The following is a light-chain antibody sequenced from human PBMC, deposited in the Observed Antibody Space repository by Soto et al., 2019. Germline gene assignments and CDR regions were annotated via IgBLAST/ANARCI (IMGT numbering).Light chain of an antibody. CDR3: QQRYRIPFT. CDR1: QNISNY. J-gene: IGKJ3*01. V-gene: IGKV1-39*01. Sequence: SQMTQGPFSLSASVGDSVTITCRASQNISNYLKWYQQKPGKAPKLLISAASSLQSGVQSRFSGSGSGTEFTLTISSLQPEDFAPYYCQQRYRIPFTYGPGKKVDMK. CDR2: AAS.